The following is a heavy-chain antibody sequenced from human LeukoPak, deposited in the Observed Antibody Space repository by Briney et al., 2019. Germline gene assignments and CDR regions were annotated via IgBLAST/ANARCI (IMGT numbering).Heavy chain of an antibody. D-gene: IGHD6-13*01. CDR1: GYSFASFW. CDR3: ARVASSSWYDFDY. CDR2: IDPHDSDT. Sequence: GESLKISCKGSGYSFASFWIGWVRQMPGKGLEWMGIIDPHDSDTRYSPSFQGQVTMSADESISTAYLQWSSLKASDTAMYYCARVASSSWYDFDYWGQGTLVTVPS. V-gene: IGHV5-51*01. J-gene: IGHJ4*02.